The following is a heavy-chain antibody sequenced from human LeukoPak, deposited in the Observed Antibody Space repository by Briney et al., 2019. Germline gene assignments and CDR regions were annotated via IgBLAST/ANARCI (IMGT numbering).Heavy chain of an antibody. CDR2: IYYSGST. CDR3: ARADYGGTLDY. D-gene: IGHD4-23*01. V-gene: IGHV4-59*01. Sequence: SETLSLTCAVYGGSFSGYYWSWIRQPPGKGLEWIGYIYYSGSTNYNPSLKSRVTISVDTSKNQFSLKLSSVTAADTAVYYCARADYGGTLDYWGQGTLVTVSS. CDR1: GGSFSGYY. J-gene: IGHJ4*02.